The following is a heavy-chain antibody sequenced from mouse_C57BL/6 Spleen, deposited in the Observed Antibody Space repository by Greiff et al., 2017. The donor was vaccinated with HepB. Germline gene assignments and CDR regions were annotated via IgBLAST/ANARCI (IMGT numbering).Heavy chain of an antibody. V-gene: IGHV5-4*01. CDR2: ISDGGSYT. J-gene: IGHJ2*01. CDR1: GFTFSSYA. Sequence: VQLKESGGGLVKPGGSLKLSCAASGFTFSSYAMSWVRQTPEKRLEWVATISDGGSYTYYPDNVKGRFTISRDNAKNNLYLQMSHLKSEDTAMYYCARDRDYGNNFDYWGQGTTLTVSS. D-gene: IGHD1-1*01. CDR3: ARDRDYGNNFDY.